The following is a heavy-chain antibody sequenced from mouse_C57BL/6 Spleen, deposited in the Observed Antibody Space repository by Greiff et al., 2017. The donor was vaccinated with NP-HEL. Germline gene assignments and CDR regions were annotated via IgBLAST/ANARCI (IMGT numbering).Heavy chain of an antibody. D-gene: IGHD2-1*01. CDR3: ARFYGNYDYAMDY. Sequence: QVQLKQPGAELVKPGASVKMSCKASGYTFTSYWITWVKQRPGQGLEWIGDIYPGSGSTNYNEKFKSKATLTVDTSSSTAYMQLSSLTSEDSAVYYCARFYGNYDYAMDYWGQGTSVTVSS. CDR2: IYPGSGST. J-gene: IGHJ4*01. CDR1: GYTFTSYW. V-gene: IGHV1-55*01.